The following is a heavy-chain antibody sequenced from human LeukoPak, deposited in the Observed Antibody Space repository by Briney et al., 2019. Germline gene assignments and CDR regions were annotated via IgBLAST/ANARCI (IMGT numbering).Heavy chain of an antibody. CDR1: GFTFSSYG. CDR3: AKDLRDCSSTSCSSSFAHYGMDV. V-gene: IGHV3-30*18. CDR2: ISYDGSNK. Sequence: GGSLRLSCAASGFTFSSYGMHWVRQAPGKGLEWVAVISYDGSNKYYADSVKGRFTISRDNSKNTLYLQMNSLRAEDTAVYYCAKDLRDCSSTSCSSSFAHYGMDVWGQGTTVTVSS. J-gene: IGHJ6*02. D-gene: IGHD2-2*01.